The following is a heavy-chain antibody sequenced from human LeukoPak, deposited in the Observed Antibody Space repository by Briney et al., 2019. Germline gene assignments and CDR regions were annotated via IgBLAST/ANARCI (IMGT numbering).Heavy chain of an antibody. V-gene: IGHV3-21*01. CDR1: GFTFSSYS. Sequence: GGSLRLSCAASGFTFSSYSMNWVRRAPGKGLEWVSSISSSSSYIYYADSVRGRFTISRDNAKNSLYLQMNSLRAEDTAVYYCARGQGDSSGYCLDYWGQGTLVTVSS. CDR3: ARGQGDSSGYCLDY. J-gene: IGHJ4*02. CDR2: ISSSSSYI. D-gene: IGHD3-22*01.